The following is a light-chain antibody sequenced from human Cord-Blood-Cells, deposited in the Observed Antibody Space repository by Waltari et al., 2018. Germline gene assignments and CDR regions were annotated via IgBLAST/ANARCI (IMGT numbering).Light chain of an antibody. J-gene: IGLJ2*01. CDR3: QSADSSGTYVV. CDR2: KDS. CDR1: ALPKQY. V-gene: IGLV3-25*03. Sequence: SYELTQPPSVSVSPGQTARTTCSGDALPKQYAYRYQQKPGQAPVLVIYKDSERPSGIPERFSGSSSGTTVTLTISGVQAEDEADYYCQSADSSGTYVVFGGGTKLTVL.